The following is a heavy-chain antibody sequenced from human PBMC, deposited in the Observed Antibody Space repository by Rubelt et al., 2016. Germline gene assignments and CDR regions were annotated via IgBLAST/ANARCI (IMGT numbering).Heavy chain of an antibody. J-gene: IGHJ5*02. CDR3: ARSPRYDFEDNWFDP. Sequence: QVQLVQSGAEVKKPGASVKVSCKASGYTFTSYYMHWLRQAPGQGLEWMGIINPSVGSTSYAQKFQGGVTMTRDTSTSTVYMELSSLRSEDTAVYYCARSPRYDFEDNWFDPWGQGTLVTVSS. D-gene: IGHD3-3*01. CDR2: INPSVGST. CDR1: GYTFTSYY. V-gene: IGHV1-46*01.